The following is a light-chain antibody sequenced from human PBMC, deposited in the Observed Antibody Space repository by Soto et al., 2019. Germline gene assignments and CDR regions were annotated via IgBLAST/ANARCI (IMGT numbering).Light chain of an antibody. V-gene: IGKV3-11*01. CDR1: QSVSSY. Sequence: EIVLTQSPATLSLSPGERATLSCRASQSVSSYLAWYQQKPGQAPRLLIYDASNRATGIPARFSGSGSGTDFTPTISSLGPEDFAVYYCQEGSNWPLTFGGGTKVDIK. CDR3: QEGSNWPLT. J-gene: IGKJ4*01. CDR2: DAS.